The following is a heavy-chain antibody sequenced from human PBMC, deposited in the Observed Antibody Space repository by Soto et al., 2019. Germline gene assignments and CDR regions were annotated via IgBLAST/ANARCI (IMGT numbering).Heavy chain of an antibody. J-gene: IGHJ5*02. CDR2: IYAGGAT. V-gene: IGHV3-66*01. CDR1: GFTVSSYY. D-gene: IGHD6-13*01. Sequence: EVQLVESGGGLVQPGGSLRLSCAASGFTVSSYYMRWVRQAPGKGLEWGSVIYAGGATYYADSVKGRFTISRDKSNNTLYLQMNSLRAEDTAVYYCARSAGNYWFDPWGQGTLVTVSS. CDR3: ARSAGNYWFDP.